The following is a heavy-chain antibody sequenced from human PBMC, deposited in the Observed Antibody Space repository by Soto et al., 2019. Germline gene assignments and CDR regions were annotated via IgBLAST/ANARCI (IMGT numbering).Heavy chain of an antibody. D-gene: IGHD1-26*01. CDR3: ARDRGPSGSYSAPDY. CDR2: ISYDGSNK. Sequence: LRLSCAASGFTFSSYAMHWVRQAPGKGLEWVAVISYDGSNKYYADSVKGRFTISRDNSKNTLYLQMNSLRAEDTAVYYCARDRGPSGSYSAPDYWGQGTLVTVSS. CDR1: GFTFSSYA. V-gene: IGHV3-30-3*01. J-gene: IGHJ4*02.